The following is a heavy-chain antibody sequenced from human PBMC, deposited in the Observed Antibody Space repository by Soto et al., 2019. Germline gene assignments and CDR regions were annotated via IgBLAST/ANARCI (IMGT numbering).Heavy chain of an antibody. J-gene: IGHJ4*02. CDR1: GDYISSNNCY. D-gene: IGHD3-10*01. V-gene: IGHV4-39*01. CDR2: MYHSGNT. Sequence: PSETMSLTCPVSGDYISSNNCYWGRIRQPPGKGLEWIGSMYHSGNTYHNPSLKSRVTISVDTSKNQLSLNLRSVTAADTAVYYCARHRGPTGPNYWGQGTLVTVSS. CDR3: ARHRGPTGPNY.